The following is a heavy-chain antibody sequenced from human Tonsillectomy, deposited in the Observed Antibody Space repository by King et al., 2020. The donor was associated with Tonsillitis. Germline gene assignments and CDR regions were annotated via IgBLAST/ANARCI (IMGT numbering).Heavy chain of an antibody. Sequence: VQLVESGAEVKKPGESLKISCKASGYSFAYYWIGWVRQMPGKGLEWMGIIYPGDSDTRYSPSFQGQVTIPADEPFSIAYLQWRSLKASDSAMYYCARARYTNSSRLFDYWGQGTPVTVSS. CDR1: GYSFAYYW. J-gene: IGHJ4*02. CDR2: IYPGDSDT. CDR3: ARARYTNSSRLFDY. V-gene: IGHV5-51*04. D-gene: IGHD6-6*01.